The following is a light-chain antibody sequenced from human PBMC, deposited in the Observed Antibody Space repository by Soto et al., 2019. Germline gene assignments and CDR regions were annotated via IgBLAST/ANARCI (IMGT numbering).Light chain of an antibody. J-gene: IGKJ1*01. CDR1: ESISNW. Sequence: IQLTQSPTTLPASVGDRVTLTCRASESISNWLAWYQQRPGTAPKLLIYHASILETAVPSRFSGNGSGTAFTITISSLQPGDFATYYCQQYRTYSFGQGSRVEIK. V-gene: IGKV1-5*01. CDR2: HAS. CDR3: QQYRTYS.